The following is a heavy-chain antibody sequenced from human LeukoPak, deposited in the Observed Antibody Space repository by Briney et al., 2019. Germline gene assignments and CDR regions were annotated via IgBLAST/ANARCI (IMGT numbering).Heavy chain of an antibody. J-gene: IGHJ4*02. D-gene: IGHD3-10*01. Sequence: TGGSLRLSCAASGFTFSSYWMSWVRQAPGKGLEWVANIKQDGSEKYYVDSVKGRFTISRDDAKNSLYLQMNSLRAEDTAVYYCARDYYGSGSYYHDFWGQGTLVTVSS. CDR1: GFTFSSYW. V-gene: IGHV3-7*05. CDR2: IKQDGSEK. CDR3: ARDYYGSGSYYHDF.